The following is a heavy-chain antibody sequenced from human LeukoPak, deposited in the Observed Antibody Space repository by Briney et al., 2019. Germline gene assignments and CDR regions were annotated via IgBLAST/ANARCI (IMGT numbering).Heavy chain of an antibody. V-gene: IGHV1-2*06. CDR2: INFNSGGT. CDR1: EYSFTGYN. D-gene: IGHD4/OR15-4a*01. CDR3: ARLSIPDYYFDL. Sequence: ASVKVSCKXSEYSFTGYNIYWMRQAPGQGLEWMGRINFNSGGTNSAQKFQGRVTMTRDTSVSTAYMELTRLISDDTAVYYCARLSIPDYYFDLWGQGAPVTVSS. J-gene: IGHJ4*02.